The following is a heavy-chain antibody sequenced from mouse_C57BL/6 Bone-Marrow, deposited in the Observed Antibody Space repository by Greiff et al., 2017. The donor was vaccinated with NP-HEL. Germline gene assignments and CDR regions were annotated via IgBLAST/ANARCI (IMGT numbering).Heavy chain of an antibody. Sequence: EVQGVESGAELVRPGASVKLSCTASGFNIKDYYMHWVKQRPEQGLEWIGWIDPEDGDTEYAQKFQGKATMTADTSSNTAYLQLSSLTSEDTAFYYCTTFFIYYYGSSPAWFADWGKGTLVTVSA. J-gene: IGHJ3*01. CDR2: IDPEDGDT. CDR1: GFNIKDYY. D-gene: IGHD1-1*01. V-gene: IGHV14-1*01. CDR3: TTFFIYYYGSSPAWFAD.